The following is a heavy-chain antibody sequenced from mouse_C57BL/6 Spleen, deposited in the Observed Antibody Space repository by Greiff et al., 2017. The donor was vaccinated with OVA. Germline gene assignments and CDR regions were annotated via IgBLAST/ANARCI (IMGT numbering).Heavy chain of an antibody. J-gene: IGHJ2*01. D-gene: IGHD1-1*01. CDR1: GYAFTNYL. V-gene: IGHV1-54*01. Sequence: QVQLQQSGAELVRPGTSVKVSCKASGYAFTNYLIEWVKQRPGQGLEWIGVINPGSGGTNYNEKFKGKATLTADKSSSNAYMQLSSLTSEDSAVYFCAREGYYGSSHYCDYWGQGTTRTVSS. CDR3: AREGYYGSSHYCDY. CDR2: INPGSGGT.